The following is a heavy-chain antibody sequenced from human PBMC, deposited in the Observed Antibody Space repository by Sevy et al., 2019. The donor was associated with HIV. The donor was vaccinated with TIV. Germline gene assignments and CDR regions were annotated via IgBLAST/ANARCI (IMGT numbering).Heavy chain of an antibody. J-gene: IGHJ3*02. V-gene: IGHV4-39*01. D-gene: IGHD3-10*01. CDR3: ARRRVEDYYGSGTPPLVNGPFDI. CDR2: IYYSGST. Sequence: ETLSLTCTVSGGSISNSDSYWGWIRQSLGKELGWIGSIYYSGSTYYNPSLKSRVTLSVDTSKNQFSLKVNSVTAADTALYYCARRRVEDYYGSGTPPLVNGPFDIWGQGTMVTVSS. CDR1: GGSISNSDSY.